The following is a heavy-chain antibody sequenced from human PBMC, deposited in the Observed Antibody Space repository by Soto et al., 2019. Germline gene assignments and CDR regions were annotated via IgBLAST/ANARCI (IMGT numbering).Heavy chain of an antibody. V-gene: IGHV4-34*01. D-gene: IGHD3-10*01. CDR1: GGSSSGYY. CDR3: ARGRVRGVFDP. Sequence: QVQLQQWGAGLLKPSETLSLTCAVYGGSSSGYYWSWIRQPPGKGLEWIGEINHSGSTNYNPSLKSRVTISVDTSKNQFSLKLSSVTAADTAVYYCARGRVRGVFDPWGQGTLVTVSS. J-gene: IGHJ5*02. CDR2: INHSGST.